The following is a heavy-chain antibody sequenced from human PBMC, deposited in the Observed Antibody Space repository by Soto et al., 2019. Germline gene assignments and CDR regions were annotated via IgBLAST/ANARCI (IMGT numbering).Heavy chain of an antibody. CDR3: ARGVPGYYAVDV. CDR1: GFTFSSYW. V-gene: IGHV3-74*01. CDR2: LNSVGTTA. J-gene: IGHJ6*02. Sequence: GGSLRLSCAASGFTFSSYWMHWVRQAPGNGLMWISRLNSVGTTANYAVSVSGRFTISRDNAKNALYLQLNSLSDEDTAVYYCARGVPGYYAVDVWGQGTTVTVSS.